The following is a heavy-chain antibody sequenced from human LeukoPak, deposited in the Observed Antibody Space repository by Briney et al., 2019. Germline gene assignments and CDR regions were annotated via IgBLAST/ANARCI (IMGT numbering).Heavy chain of an antibody. J-gene: IGHJ3*02. D-gene: IGHD6-13*01. CDR2: IYGGGST. CDR3: ARGGQQLVRGDAFDI. V-gene: IGHV3-53*01. CDR1: GFTVSSNY. Sequence: PGGSLRLSCAASGFTVSSNYMSWVRQAPGKGLEWVSVIYGGGSTYYADSVKGRFTISRDNSKNTLYLQMNSLRAEDTAVYYCARGGQQLVRGDAFDIWGQGTMVTVSS.